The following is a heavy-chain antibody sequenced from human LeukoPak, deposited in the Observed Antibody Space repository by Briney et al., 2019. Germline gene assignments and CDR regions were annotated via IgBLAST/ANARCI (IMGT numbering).Heavy chain of an antibody. CDR3: AKAAKRGIQPWLCLDY. Sequence: GGSLRLSCAASGFTFSSYAMSWVRQAPGKGLEWVSAISGSGGSTYYADSVKGRFTISRDNSKNTLYLQMNSLRAEDTAVYYCAKAAKRGIQPWLCLDYWGQGTLVTVSS. D-gene: IGHD5-18*01. J-gene: IGHJ4*02. CDR1: GFTFSSYA. V-gene: IGHV3-23*01. CDR2: ISGSGGST.